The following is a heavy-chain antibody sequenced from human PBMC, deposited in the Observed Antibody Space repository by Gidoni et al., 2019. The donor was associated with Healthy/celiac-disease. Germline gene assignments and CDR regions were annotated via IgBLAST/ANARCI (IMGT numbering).Heavy chain of an antibody. V-gene: IGHV3-33*01. CDR2: IWYDGSNK. D-gene: IGHD3-22*01. J-gene: IGHJ4*02. CDR1: GFTFSSYG. Sequence: QVQLVESGGGVVQPGRSLRLSCAASGFTFSSYGMHWVRQAPGKGLEWVAVIWYDGSNKYYADSVKGRFTISRDNSKNTLYLQMNSLRAEDTAVYYCARDPSDYYDSSGYYYPDYWGQGTLVTVSS. CDR3: ARDPSDYYDSSGYYYPDY.